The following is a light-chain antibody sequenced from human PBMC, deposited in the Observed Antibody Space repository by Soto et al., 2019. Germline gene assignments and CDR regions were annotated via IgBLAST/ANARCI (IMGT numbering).Light chain of an antibody. J-gene: IGKJ4*01. CDR3: QQLYTYPLT. CDR2: TAS. V-gene: IGKV1-9*01. Sequence: DIQLTQSPSLLSASVGDRVTVTCQASQGINSYLAWYQQKPGKAPKILIYTASTLQSVVPSRFSGSGSGTEFTLTITSLQPEDFAAYYCQQLYTYPLTFGGGTKVDIK. CDR1: QGINSY.